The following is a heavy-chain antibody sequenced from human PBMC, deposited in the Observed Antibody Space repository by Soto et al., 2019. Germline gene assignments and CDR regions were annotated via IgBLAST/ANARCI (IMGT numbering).Heavy chain of an antibody. Sequence: QVQLQESGPGLVKPSQTLSLTCTVSGGSMNSGGYCWSWIRQHPGEGLEGIGCISYGGTTSYNPSLKSRVIISVDTSKNQFSLKLTSVTAADTAVYYCSRGILVWGQGTLITVSS. CDR2: ISYGGTT. J-gene: IGHJ4*02. V-gene: IGHV4-31*03. D-gene: IGHD2-15*01. CDR3: SRGILV. CDR1: GGSMNSGGYC.